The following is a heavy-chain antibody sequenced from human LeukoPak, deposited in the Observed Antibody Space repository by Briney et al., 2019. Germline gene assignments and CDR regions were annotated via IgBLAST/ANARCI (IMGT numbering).Heavy chain of an antibody. D-gene: IGHD3-10*01. CDR2: ISAYNGNT. V-gene: IGHV1-18*01. CDR3: ARDLRAYNMVRGVIQDY. CDR1: GYTFTSYG. J-gene: IGHJ4*02. Sequence: ASVKVSCKASGYTFTSYGISWVRQAPGQGLEWMGWISAYNGNTNYAQKLQGRVTMTTDTSTSTAYMELRSLRSDDTAVYYCARDLRAYNMVRGVIQDYWGQGTLVTVSS.